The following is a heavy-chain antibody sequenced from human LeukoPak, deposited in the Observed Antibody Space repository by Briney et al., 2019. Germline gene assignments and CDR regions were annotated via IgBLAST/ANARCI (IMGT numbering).Heavy chain of an antibody. CDR2: ISSSGSTI. Sequence: GGSLRLSCAASGFTFSNYEMNWVRQAPGKGLEWVSYISSSGSTIYYADSVKGRFTISRDNAKNSLYLQMNSLRAEDTAVYYCARESGSYFGGADYWGQGTLVTVSS. J-gene: IGHJ4*02. V-gene: IGHV3-48*03. CDR3: ARESGSYFGGADY. CDR1: GFTFSNYE. D-gene: IGHD1-26*01.